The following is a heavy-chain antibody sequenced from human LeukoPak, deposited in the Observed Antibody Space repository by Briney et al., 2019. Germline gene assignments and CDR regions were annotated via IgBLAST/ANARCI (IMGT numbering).Heavy chain of an antibody. Sequence: ASVKVSCKASGYTFIVYYMHWVRQAPGQGLEWMGWINPNSGGTNYAQKFQGRVTMTRDTSISTAYMELSRLRSDDTAVYYCARSGRVVVAATPVDYWGQGTLVTVSS. CDR3: ARSGRVVVAATPVDY. J-gene: IGHJ4*02. CDR1: GYTFIVYY. V-gene: IGHV1-2*02. D-gene: IGHD2-15*01. CDR2: INPNSGGT.